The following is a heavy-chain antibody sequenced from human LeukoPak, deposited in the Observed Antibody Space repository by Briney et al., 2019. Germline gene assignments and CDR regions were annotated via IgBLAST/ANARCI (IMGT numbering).Heavy chain of an antibody. CDR3: AKDGINYDYVWGVPSPEYYFDY. CDR1: GFTFSSYG. V-gene: IGHV3-30*18. D-gene: IGHD3-16*01. CDR2: ISYDGSNK. Sequence: GSLRLSCAASGFTFSSYGMHWVRQAPGKGLEWVAVISYDGSNKYYADSVKGRFTISRDNSKNTLYLQMNSLRAEDTAVYYCAKDGINYDYVWGVPSPEYYFDYWGQGTLVTVSS. J-gene: IGHJ4*02.